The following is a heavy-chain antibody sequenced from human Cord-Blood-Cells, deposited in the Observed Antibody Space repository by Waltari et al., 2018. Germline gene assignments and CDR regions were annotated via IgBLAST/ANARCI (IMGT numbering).Heavy chain of an antibody. D-gene: IGHD6-6*01. J-gene: IGHJ1*01. CDR2: INNSGST. V-gene: IGHV4-34*01. Sequence: QVQLQQWGAGLLKPSETLSLPCAVYGGSFSGYYWSWIRQPPGKGLEWIGEINNSGSTNYNPSLKSRVTISVDTSKNQFSLKLSSVTAADTAVYYCARGSRIIAARVDFQHWGQGTLVTVSS. CDR1: GGSFSGYY. CDR3: ARGSRIIAARVDFQH.